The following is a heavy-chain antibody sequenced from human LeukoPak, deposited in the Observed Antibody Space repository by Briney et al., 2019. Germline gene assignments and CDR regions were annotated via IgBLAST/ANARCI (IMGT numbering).Heavy chain of an antibody. J-gene: IGHJ5*02. V-gene: IGHV4-59*01. CDR1: GGSISSYY. D-gene: IGHD6-19*01. CDR3: ARGGSSGWYAGRFDP. CDR2: IYYSGST. Sequence: PSETLSLTCTVSGGSISSYYWSWIRQPPGKGLEWIGYIYYSGSTNYNPSLKSRVTISVDTSKNQFSLKLSFVTAADTAVYYCARGGSSGWYAGRFDPWGQGTLVTVSS.